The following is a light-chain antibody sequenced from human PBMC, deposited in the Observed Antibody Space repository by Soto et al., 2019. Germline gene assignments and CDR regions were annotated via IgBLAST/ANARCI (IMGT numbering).Light chain of an antibody. Sequence: EIVLTQSPATLSLSPGERATLSCRASQSVSSYLAWYQQKPGQAPRLLIYDASNRATGIPDRFSGSGSGTDFTLTIGRLEPEDFAVYYCQQYNVWPPWTFGQGTKVDIK. CDR1: QSVSSY. CDR3: QQYNVWPPWT. V-gene: IGKV3-11*01. CDR2: DAS. J-gene: IGKJ1*01.